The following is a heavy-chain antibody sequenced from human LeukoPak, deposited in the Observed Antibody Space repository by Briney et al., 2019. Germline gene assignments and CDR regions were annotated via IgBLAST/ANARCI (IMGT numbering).Heavy chain of an antibody. D-gene: IGHD1-1*01. CDR3: ARESHETREDY. Sequence: ASVKVSCKASGYTFTSYGISWVRQAPGQGLEWMGWISPNNGDTDYPPKLQDRVTMTTDTYTGTAYMELRSLRSDDTAMYYCARESHETREDYWGQGTLVTVSS. J-gene: IGHJ4*02. CDR2: ISPNNGDT. CDR1: GYTFTSYG. V-gene: IGHV1-18*01.